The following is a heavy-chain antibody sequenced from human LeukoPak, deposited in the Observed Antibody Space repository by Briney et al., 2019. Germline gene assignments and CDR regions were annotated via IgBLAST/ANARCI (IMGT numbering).Heavy chain of an antibody. CDR2: IIPIFGTA. V-gene: IGHV1-69*05. CDR3: ARGSATVTTDYYMDV. Sequence: ASVKVSCKASGGTFSSYAISWVRQAPGQGLEWMGGIIPIFGTANYAQKFQGRVTITTDESTSTAYMELSSLRSEDTAVYYCARGSATVTTDYYMDVWGKGTTVTVSS. J-gene: IGHJ6*03. D-gene: IGHD4-17*01. CDR1: GGTFSSYA.